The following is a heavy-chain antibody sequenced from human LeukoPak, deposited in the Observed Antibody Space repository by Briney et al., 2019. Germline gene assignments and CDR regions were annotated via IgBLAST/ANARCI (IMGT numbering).Heavy chain of an antibody. Sequence: GESLKISCKGSGYSFTSYWIGWVRQMPGKGLEWMGIIYPGDSDTRYSPSFQCQVTISADKSISTAYLQWSSLKASDTAMYYCARQGDSSSWTNNWFDPWGQGTLVTVSS. J-gene: IGHJ5*02. CDR3: ARQGDSSSWTNNWFDP. CDR2: IYPGDSDT. D-gene: IGHD6-13*01. V-gene: IGHV5-51*01. CDR1: GYSFTSYW.